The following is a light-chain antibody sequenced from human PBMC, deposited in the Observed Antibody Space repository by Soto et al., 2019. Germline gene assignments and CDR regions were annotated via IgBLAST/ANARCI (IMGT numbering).Light chain of an antibody. CDR1: QSVGYW. V-gene: IGKV1-5*01. CDR3: QHYNSYSEA. Sequence: IQMTQSPSALSASVGDRVTITCRASQSVGYWLAWYQQKPGKAPKLLISDVSTLGSGVPSRFSGSGSGKEFTLTISSLQPDDFATYYCQHYNSYSEAFGQGTKVDIK. CDR2: DVS. J-gene: IGKJ1*01.